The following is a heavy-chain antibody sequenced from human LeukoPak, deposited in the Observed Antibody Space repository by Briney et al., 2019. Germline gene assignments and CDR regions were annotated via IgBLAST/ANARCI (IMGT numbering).Heavy chain of an antibody. D-gene: IGHD1-26*01. CDR1: GYTFTSHG. V-gene: IGHV1-18*01. CDR2: ISAYNGNT. CDR3: ARYGAIVGATSLPPVYYYYYGMDV. J-gene: IGHJ6*02. Sequence: ASVKVSCKASGYTFTSHGISWVRQAPGQGLEWMGWISAYNGNTNYAQKFQGRVTMTTDTSTSTAYMELRSLRSDDTAVYYCARYGAIVGATSLPPVYYYYYGMDVWGQGTTVTVSS.